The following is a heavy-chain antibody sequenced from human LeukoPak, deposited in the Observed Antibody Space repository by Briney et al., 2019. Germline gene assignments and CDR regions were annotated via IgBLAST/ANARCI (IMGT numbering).Heavy chain of an antibody. CDR1: GDSVSSNSAA. D-gene: IGHD3-22*01. CDR2: TYYRSKWYN. V-gene: IGHV6-1*01. J-gene: IGHJ6*02. CDR3: ARGGDSSAYYPYYYHGMDV. Sequence: SQTLSLTCAISGDSVSSNSAAWNWIRQSPSRGLEWLGRTYYRSKWYNDYAVSVQSRITINPDTSKNQFSLHLNSVTPEDTAVYYCARGGDSSAYYPYYYHGMDVWSQGTTVTVSS.